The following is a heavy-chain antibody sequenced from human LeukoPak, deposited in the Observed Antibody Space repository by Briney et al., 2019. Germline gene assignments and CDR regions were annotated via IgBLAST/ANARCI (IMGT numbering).Heavy chain of an antibody. D-gene: IGHD3-10*01. V-gene: IGHV3-21*01. CDR3: ARAGLLGGQLWFGGTPDAFDI. J-gene: IGHJ3*02. CDR1: GFTFSSYS. Sequence: GGSPRLSCAASGFTFSSYSMNWVRQAPGKGLEWVSSISSSSSYIYYADSVKGRFTISRDNAKNSLYLQMNSLRAEDTAVYYCARAGLLGGQLWFGGTPDAFDIWGQGTMVTVSS. CDR2: ISSSSSYI.